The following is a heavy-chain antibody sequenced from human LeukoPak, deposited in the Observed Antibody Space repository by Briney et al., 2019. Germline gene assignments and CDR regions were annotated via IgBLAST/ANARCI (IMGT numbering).Heavy chain of an antibody. CDR3: AKYIVATNSNLVAATRRYFDY. D-gene: IGHD2-15*01. V-gene: IGHV3-23*01. CDR1: GFTFSSYG. J-gene: IGHJ4*02. CDR2: ISDSGGYT. Sequence: QPGGTLRLSCAASGFTFSSYGINWVRQAPGKGLEWVSVISDSGGYTYYADSVKGRFTISRDNSKNTLYLQMNSLSAEDTAVYYCAKYIVATNSNLVAATRRYFDYWGQGTLVTVSS.